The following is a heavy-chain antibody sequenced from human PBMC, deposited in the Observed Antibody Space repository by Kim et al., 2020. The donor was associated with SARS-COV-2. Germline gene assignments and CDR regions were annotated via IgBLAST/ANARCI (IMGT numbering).Heavy chain of an antibody. V-gene: IGHV1-3*01. D-gene: IGHD3-10*01. CDR3: EREGGSSGRTQDGMDV. Sequence: KCQDRVTITRDTSASSAYMNLSSLRSEDTAVYYCEREGGSSGRTQDGMDVWGQGTTVTVSS. J-gene: IGHJ6*02.